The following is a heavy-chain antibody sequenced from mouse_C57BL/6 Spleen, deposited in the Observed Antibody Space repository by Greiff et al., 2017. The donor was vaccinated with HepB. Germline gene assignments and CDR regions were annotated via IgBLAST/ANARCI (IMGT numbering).Heavy chain of an antibody. D-gene: IGHD1-1*01. Sequence: EVQVVESGPGMVKPSQSLSLTCTVTGYSITSGYDWHWIRHFPGNKLEWMGYISYSGSTNYNPSLKSRISITHDTSKNHFFLKLNSVTTEDTATYYCARGSYYYGSSYDAMDYWGQGTSVTVSS. V-gene: IGHV3-1*01. CDR1: GYSITSGYD. CDR2: ISYSGST. J-gene: IGHJ4*01. CDR3: ARGSYYYGSSYDAMDY.